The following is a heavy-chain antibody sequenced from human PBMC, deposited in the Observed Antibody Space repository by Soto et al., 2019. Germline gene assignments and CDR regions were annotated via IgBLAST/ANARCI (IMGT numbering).Heavy chain of an antibody. V-gene: IGHV4-4*07. J-gene: IGHJ6*02. CDR2: IYTSGST. CDR3: ARDLVGMYYYYYGMDV. Sequence: PSETLSLTCTVSGGSISSYYWSWIRQPAGKGLEWIGRIYTSGSTNYNPSLKSRVTMSVGTSKNQFSLKLSSVTAADTAVYYCARDLVGMYYYYYGMDVWGQGTTVTVSS. D-gene: IGHD1-1*01. CDR1: GGSISSYY.